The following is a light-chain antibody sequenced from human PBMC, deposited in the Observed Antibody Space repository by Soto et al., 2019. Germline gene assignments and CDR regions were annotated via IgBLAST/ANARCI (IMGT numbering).Light chain of an antibody. J-gene: IGKJ3*01. CDR1: QGIDTY. V-gene: IGKV1-27*01. CDR3: QKYTRAPFT. Sequence: DIQMTQSPSSLSASVGERVTVTCRASQGIDTYLAWYQQKPGQVPKLLIYAASTLQSGVPSRFSGSGSGTDFTLTISSLQPEDVATYFCQKYTRAPFTFGPGTKVDIK. CDR2: AAS.